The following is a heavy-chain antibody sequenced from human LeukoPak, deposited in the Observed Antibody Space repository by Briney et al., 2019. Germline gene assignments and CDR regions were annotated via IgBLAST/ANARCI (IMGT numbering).Heavy chain of an antibody. CDR2: IKQDGSEK. CDR1: GFTFSSYC. V-gene: IGHV3-7*01. CDR3: ARGGYYGLGTYAYFDN. Sequence: GGSLRLSCAASGFTFSSYCMSWVRQAPGKGLEWVANIKQDGSEKYYVDSVKGRFTISRDNAKNSLYLQMNSMRAEDTAVYYCARGGYYGLGTYAYFDNWGQGTLVTVSS. D-gene: IGHD3-10*01. J-gene: IGHJ4*02.